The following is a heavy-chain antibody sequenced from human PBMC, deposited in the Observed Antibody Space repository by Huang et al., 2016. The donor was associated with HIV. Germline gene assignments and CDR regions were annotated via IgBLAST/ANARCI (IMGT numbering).Heavy chain of an antibody. Sequence: QVQLHQWGAGLLKPSETLSLTCAVDGGSFSSYYWNWIRQSPGKGLEWNGQINHRGTTTYNPSLKSRVTMSVDTSKNQFSLKLNAVTAADTAVYYCAREIMISFGGPFDPWGQGTLVTVSS. J-gene: IGHJ5*02. CDR1: GGSFSSYY. D-gene: IGHD3-16*01. V-gene: IGHV4-34*01. CDR3: AREIMISFGGPFDP. CDR2: INHRGTT.